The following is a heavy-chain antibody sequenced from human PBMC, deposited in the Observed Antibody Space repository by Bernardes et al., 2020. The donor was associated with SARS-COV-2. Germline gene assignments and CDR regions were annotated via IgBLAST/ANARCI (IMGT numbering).Heavy chain of an antibody. CDR2: ITYSGTYT. J-gene: IGHJ4*02. CDR1: GFRLRNYY. CDR3: AWYRADH. V-gene: IGHV3-11*03. Sequence: GGSLRLSCAASGFRLRNYYMSWIRQPPGKGLEWVAYITYSGTYTQYADSVRGRFTISRDNAKNSLYLDMTNLRADDTAIYYCAWYRADHWGQGSLVTVSS. D-gene: IGHD1-20*01.